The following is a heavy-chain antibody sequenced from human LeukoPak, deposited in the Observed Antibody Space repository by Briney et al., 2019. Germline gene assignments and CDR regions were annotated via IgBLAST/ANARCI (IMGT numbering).Heavy chain of an antibody. CDR2: IKEDGSEK. V-gene: IGHV3-7*04. CDR3: ARGKAALMDV. J-gene: IGHJ6*03. CDR1: RFTFSNYW. Sequence: GGSLRLSCEASRFTFSNYWMNWVRQAPGKGLEWVANIKEDGSEKYYVDSVRGRFTISRGNAKNSLYLQMNSLGGDDTALYYCARGKAALMDVWGKGTTVTVSS. D-gene: IGHD6-6*01.